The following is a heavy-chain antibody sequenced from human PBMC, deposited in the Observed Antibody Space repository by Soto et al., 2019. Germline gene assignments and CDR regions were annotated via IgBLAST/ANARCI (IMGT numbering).Heavy chain of an antibody. CDR1: GGTFSSYT. J-gene: IGHJ5*02. CDR2: IIPILGIA. CDR3: ASQGDSVANAHNWFDP. D-gene: IGHD4-4*01. V-gene: IGHV1-69*02. Sequence: QVQLVQSGAEVKKPGSSVKVSCKASGGTFSSYTISWVRQAPGQGLEWMGRIIPILGIANYAQKFQGRVKSTEDKYKSKAYMELSSLRYEDTAVYYCASQGDSVANAHNWFDPWGQGTLVTVSS.